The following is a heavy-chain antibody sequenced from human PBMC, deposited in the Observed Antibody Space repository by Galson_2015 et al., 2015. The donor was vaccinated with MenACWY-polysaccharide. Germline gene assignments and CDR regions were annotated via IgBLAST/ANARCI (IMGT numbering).Heavy chain of an antibody. Sequence: SETLSLTCTVSGGSIRRTSHYWGWIRQPPGKGLEWTGTVGYSGNSYYNASLKSRITISIDTSRTQFSLKLTSVTAADTAVYYCVRAGRTDRGVVGYGWGLDYWGQGILVTVSS. D-gene: IGHD5-18*01. J-gene: IGHJ4*02. CDR3: VRAGRTDRGVVGYGWGLDY. CDR1: GGSIRRTSHY. V-gene: IGHV4-39*07. CDR2: VGYSGNS.